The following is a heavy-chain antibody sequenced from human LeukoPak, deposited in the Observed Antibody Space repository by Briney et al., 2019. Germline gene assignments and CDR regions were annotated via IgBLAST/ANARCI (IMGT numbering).Heavy chain of an antibody. V-gene: IGHV4-59*01. D-gene: IGHD1-26*01. Sequence: SETLSLTCTVSGGSISSYYWSWIRQPPGKGLEWIGYIYYSGSTNYNPSLKSRVTISVDTSKNQFSLKLSSVTAADTAVYYCARGGGEWELLYFDYWGQGTLVTVSS. CDR2: IYYSGST. CDR1: GGSISSYY. CDR3: ARGGGEWELLYFDY. J-gene: IGHJ4*02.